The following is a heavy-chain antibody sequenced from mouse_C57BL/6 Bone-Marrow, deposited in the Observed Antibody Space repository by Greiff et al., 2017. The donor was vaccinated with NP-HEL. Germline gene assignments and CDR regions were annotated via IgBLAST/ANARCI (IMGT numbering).Heavy chain of an antibody. CDR1: GYTFTSYW. CDR3: ARLRLVYYAMDY. V-gene: IGHV1-59*01. CDR2: IDPSDSYT. J-gene: IGHJ4*01. D-gene: IGHD3-2*02. Sequence: QVQLQQPGAELVRPGTSVKLSCKASGYTFTSYWMHWVKQRPGQGLEWIGVIDPSDSYTNYNQKFKGKATLTVDTSSSTAYMQLSSLTSEDSAVYYCARLRLVYYAMDYGGQGTSVTVSA.